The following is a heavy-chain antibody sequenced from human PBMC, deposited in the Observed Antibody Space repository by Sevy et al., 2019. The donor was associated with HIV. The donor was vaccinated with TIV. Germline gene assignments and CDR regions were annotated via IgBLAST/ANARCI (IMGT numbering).Heavy chain of an antibody. CDR2: IFSSGST. CDR3: VSLFLSYRSGWSYFDC. V-gene: IGHV3-66*02. D-gene: IGHD6-19*01. Sequence: GGSLRLSCAISGFTVNDKYIIWVRQAPGKGLEWVSVIFSSGSTYYADSAKGRFTISRDNSKNTVDLQMNSVRAEDTAVYYCVSLFLSYRSGWSYFDCWGQRTLVTVSS. CDR1: GFTVNDKY. J-gene: IGHJ4*02.